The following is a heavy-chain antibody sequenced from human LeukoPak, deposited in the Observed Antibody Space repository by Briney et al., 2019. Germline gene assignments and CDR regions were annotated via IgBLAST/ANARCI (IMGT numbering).Heavy chain of an antibody. CDR1: GFTFGDYA. CDR2: IRSKAYGGTT. V-gene: IGHV3-49*04. CDR3: ARGYHSFDI. D-gene: IGHD2-2*01. J-gene: IGHJ3*02. Sequence: PGGSLRLSCTASGFTFGDYAMSWVRQAPGKGLEWVGFIRSKAYGGTTEYAASVKGRFTISRDDSKNSLYLQMNSLKTEDTAVYYCARGYHSFDIWGQGTKVTVSS.